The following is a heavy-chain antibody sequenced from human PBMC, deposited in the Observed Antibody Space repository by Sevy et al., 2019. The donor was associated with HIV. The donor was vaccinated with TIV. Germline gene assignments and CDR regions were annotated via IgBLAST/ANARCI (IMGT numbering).Heavy chain of an antibody. V-gene: IGHV3-30*18. CDR2: ISYDGSNK. Sequence: GESLKISCAASGFTFSSYGMHWVRQAPGKGLEWVAVISYDGSNKYYADSVKGRFTISRDNSKNTLYLQMNSLRAEDTAVYYCAKDGGQGSNAFDIWGQGTMVTVSS. CDR1: GFTFSSYG. CDR3: AKDGGQGSNAFDI. D-gene: IGHD3-16*01. J-gene: IGHJ3*02.